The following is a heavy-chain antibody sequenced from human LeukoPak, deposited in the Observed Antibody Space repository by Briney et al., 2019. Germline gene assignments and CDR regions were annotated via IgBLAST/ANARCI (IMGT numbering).Heavy chain of an antibody. Sequence: GGSLRLSCSASGFTFSSYAMSWVRQAPGKGLEWVSAISGSGGSTYYADSVKGRFTISRDNSKNTLYLQMNSLRAEDTAVYYCAKDSYYDFWSGYWTSYNWFDPWGQGTLVTVSS. CDR1: GFTFSSYA. J-gene: IGHJ5*02. CDR3: AKDSYYDFWSGYWTSYNWFDP. V-gene: IGHV3-23*01. CDR2: ISGSGGST. D-gene: IGHD3-3*01.